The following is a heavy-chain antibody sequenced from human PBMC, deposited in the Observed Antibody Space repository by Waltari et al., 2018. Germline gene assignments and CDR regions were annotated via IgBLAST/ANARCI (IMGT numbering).Heavy chain of an antibody. CDR2: ITGGADDT. CDR1: GFTFGSYA. D-gene: IGHD3-3*01. V-gene: IGHV3-23*01. Sequence: EVQLLESGGGLVQPGGSLRLSCAASGFTFGSYAMTWVRQAPGKGLEWVSVITGGADDTYYAGSVKGRFTISRDNSKNTVYLQMDSLRAEDTAVYYCAKDRAGVFDYWGQGTPVTVSS. CDR3: AKDRAGVFDY. J-gene: IGHJ4*02.